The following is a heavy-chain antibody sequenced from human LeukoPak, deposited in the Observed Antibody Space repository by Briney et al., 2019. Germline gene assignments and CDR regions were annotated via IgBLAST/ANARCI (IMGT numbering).Heavy chain of an antibody. J-gene: IGHJ4*02. V-gene: IGHV1-2*02. CDR1: GYTFSEYY. CDR2: INPTNGDT. CDR3: ARATPGGLHGYSFDY. Sequence: ASVKVSCKASGYTFSEYYIHWVRQAPGQGLEWMAWINPTNGDTNYAQKFQDRVTMTRDTSISTAYMELTRLISDDTAVYYCARATPGGLHGYSFDYWGQGTVVTVYS. D-gene: IGHD5-24*01.